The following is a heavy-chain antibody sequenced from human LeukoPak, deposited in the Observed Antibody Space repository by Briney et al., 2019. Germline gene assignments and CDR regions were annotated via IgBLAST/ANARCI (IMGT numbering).Heavy chain of an antibody. V-gene: IGHV3-7*05. CDR3: ARTLRLNTPRAFDI. J-gene: IGHJ3*02. Sequence: GRSLRLSCAASGXTFSRYAVHWVRQAPGKGLEWVANIHEDGSDKYYVDSVKGRFTISRDNAKNSLYLQMNSLRAEDTAVYYCARTLRLNTPRAFDIWGQGTMVTVSS. CDR1: GXTFSRYA. CDR2: IHEDGSDK. D-gene: IGHD3-16*01.